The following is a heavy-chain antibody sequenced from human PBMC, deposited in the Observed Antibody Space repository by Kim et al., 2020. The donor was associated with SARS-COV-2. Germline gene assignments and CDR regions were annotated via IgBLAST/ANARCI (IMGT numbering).Heavy chain of an antibody. CDR1: GGSISSYY. D-gene: IGHD2-2*01. J-gene: IGHJ5*02. V-gene: IGHV4-59*01. CDR3: ARFGSPQLLPTENWFDP. Sequence: SETLSLTCTVSGGSISSYYWSWIRQPPGKGLEWIGYIYYSGSTNYNPSLKSRVTISVDTSKNQFSLKLSSVTAADTAVYYCARFGSPQLLPTENWFDPWGQGTLVTVSS. CDR2: IYYSGST.